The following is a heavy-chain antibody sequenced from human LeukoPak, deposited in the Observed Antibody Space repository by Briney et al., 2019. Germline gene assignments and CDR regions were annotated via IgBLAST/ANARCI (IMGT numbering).Heavy chain of an antibody. CDR2: IHDSGST. J-gene: IGHJ6*04. Sequence: PSETLSLTCAVSGDSISSGGYAWGWIRQTPGTGLEWIAYIHDSGSTYYNPSLKSRVSISVDTSKNQFSVKLNSVTAADTAVYYCARDRGSSGWLPLDVWGKGTTVTVSS. D-gene: IGHD6-19*01. V-gene: IGHV4-30-4*07. CDR1: GDSISSGGYA. CDR3: ARDRGSSGWLPLDV.